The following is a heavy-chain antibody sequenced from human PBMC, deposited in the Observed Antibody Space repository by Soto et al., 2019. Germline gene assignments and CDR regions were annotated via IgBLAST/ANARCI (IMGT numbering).Heavy chain of an antibody. D-gene: IGHD3-10*02. CDR2: FIPIFGTT. V-gene: IGHV1-69*12. J-gene: IGHJ5*02. CDR3: ARVDPSMFEGGEWFDP. CDR1: GGTFNRQA. Sequence: QVVQSGAEVKKPGSSVKVSCKASGGTFNRQAFSWVRQAPGQGREWMGGFIPIFGTTDYSQKFQGRITITADEATSTAYMELSSMTSDEAAVYYCARVDPSMFEGGEWFDPWGQGTLVTVSS.